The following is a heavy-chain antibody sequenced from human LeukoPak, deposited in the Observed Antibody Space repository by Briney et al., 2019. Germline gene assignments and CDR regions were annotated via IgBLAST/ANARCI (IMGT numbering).Heavy chain of an antibody. D-gene: IGHD3-16*02. Sequence: PSETLSLTCTVSGGSISSSSYYWGWIRQPPGKGLEWIGSIYYSGSTYYNPSLKSRVTISVDTSKNQFSLKLSSVTAADTAVYYCARGGYDYVWGSYRYPRYFDYWGQGTLVTVSS. J-gene: IGHJ4*02. CDR1: GGSISSSSYY. CDR2: IYYSGST. CDR3: ARGGYDYVWGSYRYPRYFDY. V-gene: IGHV4-39*01.